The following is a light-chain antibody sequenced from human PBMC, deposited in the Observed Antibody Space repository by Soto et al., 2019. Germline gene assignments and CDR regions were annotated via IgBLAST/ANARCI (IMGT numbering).Light chain of an antibody. CDR2: SSN. J-gene: IGLJ2*01. CDR1: SSNIGSNT. V-gene: IGLV1-44*01. Sequence: QSVLTQPPSASGTPGQRVTISCSGSSSNIGSNTVNWYQQLPGTAPKLLIYSSNLWPSGVPDRFSGSKSGTSASLAISGLQSEDEADYYCAAWDDSLNGPGFGGGTELTVL. CDR3: AAWDDSLNGPG.